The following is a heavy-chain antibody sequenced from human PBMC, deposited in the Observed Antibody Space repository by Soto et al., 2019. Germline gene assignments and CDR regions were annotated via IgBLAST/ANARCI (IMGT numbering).Heavy chain of an antibody. CDR1: GGSISSGDYY. J-gene: IGHJ3*02. D-gene: IGHD1-1*01. V-gene: IGHV4-30-4*01. Sequence: PSETLSLTCAVSGGSISSGDYYWSWIRQPPGKGLEWIGYIYYSGSTHFNPSLKSRVTISVDTSKNQFSLKMSSVTAADTALYYCARVERGTATTVVDAFDIWGPGTMVTVSS. CDR3: ARVERGTATTVVDAFDI. CDR2: IYYSGST.